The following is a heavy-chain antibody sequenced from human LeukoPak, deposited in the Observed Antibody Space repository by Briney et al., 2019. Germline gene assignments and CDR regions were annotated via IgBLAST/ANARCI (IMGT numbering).Heavy chain of an antibody. CDR1: GFTFSSYT. J-gene: IGHJ4*02. CDR3: ARWRHSSGYYYDD. D-gene: IGHD3-22*01. CDR2: ISSNGGSA. Sequence: GGSLRLSCAASGFTFSSYTMHWVRQAPGKGLEYVSAISSNGGSAYYANSVKGRFTISRDNSKNTLYLQMGSLRAEDMAVYYCARWRHSSGYYYDDWGQGTLVTVSS. V-gene: IGHV3-64*01.